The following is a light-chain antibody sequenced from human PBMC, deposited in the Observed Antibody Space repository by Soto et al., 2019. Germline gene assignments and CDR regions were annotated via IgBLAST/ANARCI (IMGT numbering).Light chain of an antibody. Sequence: EIVLTQSPGTLSLSPGERAAIPCRASQSVKSCYLAWYQQIPGRAPRLLIYRASARATGIPDRFSGSGSETEFTLTISSLQSEDFAVYYCQQYNSWPLTFGGGTKVDIK. CDR1: QSVKSCY. J-gene: IGKJ4*01. CDR3: QQYNSWPLT. CDR2: RAS. V-gene: IGKV3-15*01.